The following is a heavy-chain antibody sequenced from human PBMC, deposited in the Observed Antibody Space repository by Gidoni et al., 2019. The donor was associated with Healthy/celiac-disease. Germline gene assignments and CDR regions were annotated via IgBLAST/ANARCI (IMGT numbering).Heavy chain of an antibody. J-gene: IGHJ4*02. Sequence: QVQLQQWGAGLLQPSETLSLTCAVYGGSFSGYYWSWIRQPPGKGLAWIGEINHSGSTNYNPSLKSRVTISVDTSKNQFSLKLSSVTAADTAVYYCARGVGSSAFWGQGTLVTVSS. CDR1: GGSFSGYY. D-gene: IGHD6-6*01. CDR3: ARGVGSSAF. CDR2: INHSGST. V-gene: IGHV4-34*01.